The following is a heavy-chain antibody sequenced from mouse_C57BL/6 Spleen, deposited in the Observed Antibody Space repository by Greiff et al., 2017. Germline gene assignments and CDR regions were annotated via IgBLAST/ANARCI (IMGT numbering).Heavy chain of an antibody. D-gene: IGHD2-3*01. Sequence: EVMLVESGGGLVKPGGSLKLSCAASGFTFSDYGMHWVRQAPEKGLEWVAYISSGSSTIYYADTVKGRFTISRDNAKNTLFLQMTSLRSEDTAMYYCARLDGYYGEFDYWGQGTTLTVSS. J-gene: IGHJ2*01. CDR2: ISSGSSTI. CDR3: ARLDGYYGEFDY. V-gene: IGHV5-17*01. CDR1: GFTFSDYG.